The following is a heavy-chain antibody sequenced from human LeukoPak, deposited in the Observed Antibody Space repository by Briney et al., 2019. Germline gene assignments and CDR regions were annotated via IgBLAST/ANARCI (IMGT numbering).Heavy chain of an antibody. J-gene: IGHJ4*02. CDR2: VSPSGGRT. V-gene: IGHV3-23*01. Sequence: GGSLRLPCGASGFTFSSYAMSWVRQTPGRGLEWVAGVSPSGGRTLYADSVEGRFTISRDNSNDTVYLQLSSLRAEDSALYYCAKVRGVYCSSPACYYYDSWGQGTPVTVSS. D-gene: IGHD2-2*01. CDR3: AKVRGVYCSSPACYYYDS. CDR1: GFTFSSYA.